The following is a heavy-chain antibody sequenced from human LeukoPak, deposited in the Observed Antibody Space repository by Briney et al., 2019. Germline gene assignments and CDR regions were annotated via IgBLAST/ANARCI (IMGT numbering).Heavy chain of an antibody. CDR1: GFTFSSYG. Sequence: GGSLRLSCAASGFTFSSYGMHWVRQAPGKGLEWVAVIWYDGCNKYYADSVKGRFTISRDNSKNTLYLQMNSLRAEDTAVYYCARDPRFGYYGMDVWGQGTTVTVSS. V-gene: IGHV3-33*01. CDR3: ARDPRFGYYGMDV. J-gene: IGHJ6*02. CDR2: IWYDGCNK. D-gene: IGHD3-16*01.